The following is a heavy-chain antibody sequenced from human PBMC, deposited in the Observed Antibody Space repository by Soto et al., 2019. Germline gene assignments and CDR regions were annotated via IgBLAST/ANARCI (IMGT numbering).Heavy chain of an antibody. Sequence: GGSLRLSCAASGFTFDDYAMHWVRQAPGKGLEWVSGISWNSGSIGYADSVKGRFTISRDNAKNSLYLQMNSLRAEDTALYYCAKDLSPNIAARREGYYYYGMDVWGQGTTVTVSS. CDR1: GFTFDDYA. D-gene: IGHD6-6*01. CDR2: ISWNSGSI. J-gene: IGHJ6*02. V-gene: IGHV3-9*01. CDR3: AKDLSPNIAARREGYYYYGMDV.